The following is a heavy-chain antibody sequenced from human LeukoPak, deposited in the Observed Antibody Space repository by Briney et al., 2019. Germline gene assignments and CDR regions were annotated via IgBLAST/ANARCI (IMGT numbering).Heavy chain of an antibody. CDR1: GFTFSSYA. CDR2: ISGSGGST. D-gene: IGHD2-15*01. J-gene: IGHJ6*02. V-gene: IGHV3-23*01. Sequence: GGSLRLSCAASGFTFSSYAMSWVRQAPGKGLEWVSAISGSGGSTYYADSVKGRFTISRNNSKNTLYLQMNSLRAEDTAVYYCAKDCSGGSGYYYGMDVWGQGTTVTVSS. CDR3: AKDCSGGSGYYYGMDV.